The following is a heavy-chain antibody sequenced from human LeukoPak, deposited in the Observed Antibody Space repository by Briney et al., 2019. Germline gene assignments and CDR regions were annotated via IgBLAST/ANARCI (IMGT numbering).Heavy chain of an antibody. CDR1: GGTFSSYA. Sequence: SVKVSCTASGGTFSSYAISWVRQAPGQGLEWMGGIIPIFGTANYAQKFQGRVTITADESTSTAYMELSSLRSEDTAVYYCARVGPYYDSSGYFYYYYYGMDVWGQGTTVTVSS. CDR3: ARVGPYYDSSGYFYYYYYGMDV. CDR2: IIPIFGTA. D-gene: IGHD3-22*01. V-gene: IGHV1-69*13. J-gene: IGHJ6*02.